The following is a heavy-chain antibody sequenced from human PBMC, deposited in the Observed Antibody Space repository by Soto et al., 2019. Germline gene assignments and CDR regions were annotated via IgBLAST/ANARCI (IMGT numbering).Heavy chain of an antibody. CDR1: GYTFSIYY. Sequence: QVQLVQSGAEVKKPGASVKVYCKASGYTFSIYYMHWVRQAPGQGLEWMGMINPSGGSASYTQKFQGRVTMTRDTSTNTIYMELTSLRSEDTAVYYCARSHYYGSGAYTLDDNWGQGTLVIVSS. CDR3: ARSHYYGSGAYTLDDN. V-gene: IGHV1-46*03. J-gene: IGHJ4*02. D-gene: IGHD3-10*01. CDR2: INPSGGSA.